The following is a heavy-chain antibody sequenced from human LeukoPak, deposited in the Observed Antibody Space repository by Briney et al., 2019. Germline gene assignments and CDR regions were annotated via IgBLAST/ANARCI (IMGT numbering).Heavy chain of an antibody. D-gene: IGHD2-15*01. V-gene: IGHV4-38-2*01. Sequence: KPSETLSLTCAVSGYSISSGYYWGWIRQPPGKGLDWIGSIYHSGSTYYNPSLKSRVTISVDTSKNQFSLKLSSVTAADTAVYYCARVRYCSGGSCSDAFDIWGQGTMVTVSS. CDR2: IYHSGST. J-gene: IGHJ3*02. CDR3: ARVRYCSGGSCSDAFDI. CDR1: GYSISSGYY.